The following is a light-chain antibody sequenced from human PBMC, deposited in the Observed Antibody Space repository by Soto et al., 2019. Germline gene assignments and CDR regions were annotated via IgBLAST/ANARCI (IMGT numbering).Light chain of an antibody. V-gene: IGKV4-1*01. CDR1: QSVLYNSNDKNY. Sequence: DIVMTQSPDSLAVSLGERATINCKSSQSVLYNSNDKNYLAWYQQKPGQPPELLIYWATTRESGVPDRFSGSGSGADFPRTSSSLQAEDVAVYYFQQYYSNPLAFGGGTKVEIK. CDR3: QQYYSNPLA. CDR2: WAT. J-gene: IGKJ4*01.